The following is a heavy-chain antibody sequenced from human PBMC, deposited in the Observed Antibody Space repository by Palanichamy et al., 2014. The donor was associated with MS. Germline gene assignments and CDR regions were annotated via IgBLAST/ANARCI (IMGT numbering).Heavy chain of an antibody. CDR1: GFTFSSYG. Sequence: QVQLVESGGGVVQPGRSLRLSCAASGFTFSSYGMHWVRQAPGKGLEWVAVIWYDGSNKYYADSVKGRFTISRDNSKNTLYLQMNSLRAEDTAVYYCARDLSLMVRGVNVYGMVVWGQGTTVTVSS. J-gene: IGHJ6*02. CDR2: IWYDGSNK. D-gene: IGHD3-10*01. CDR3: ARDLSLMVRGVNVYGMVV. V-gene: IGHV3-33*01.